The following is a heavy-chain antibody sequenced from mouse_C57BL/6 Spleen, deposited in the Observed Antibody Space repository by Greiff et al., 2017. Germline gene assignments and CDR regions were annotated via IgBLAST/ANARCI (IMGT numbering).Heavy chain of an antibody. D-gene: IGHD2-2*01. V-gene: IGHV1-63*01. J-gene: IGHJ3*01. Sequence: QVQLQQSGAELVRPGTSVKMSCKASGYTFTNYWIGWAKQRPGHGLEWIGDIYPGGGYTNYNEKFKGKATLNADKSSSTAYMQFSSLTSEDSAIDYCARSGHGYDVAWFAYWGQGTLVTVSA. CDR3: ARSGHGYDVAWFAY. CDR2: IYPGGGYT. CDR1: GYTFTNYW.